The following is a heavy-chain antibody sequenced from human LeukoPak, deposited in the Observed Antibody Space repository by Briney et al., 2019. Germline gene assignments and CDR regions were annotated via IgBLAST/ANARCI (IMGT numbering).Heavy chain of an antibody. J-gene: IGHJ5*02. Sequence: GGSLRLSCAASGFIFGEHYMSWIRQAPGKGLECISYIISSGVTIYYADSVKGRFNTPRDKAKDSLYLQMNRPRVEDTALYYCARNQERFDPWGHGTLVTVSS. CDR2: IISSGVTI. CDR3: ARNQERFDP. V-gene: IGHV3-11*04. CDR1: GFIFGEHY.